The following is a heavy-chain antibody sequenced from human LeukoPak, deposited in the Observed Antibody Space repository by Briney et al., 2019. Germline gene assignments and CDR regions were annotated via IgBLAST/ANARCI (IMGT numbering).Heavy chain of an antibody. CDR3: ARSVVTLYWYFDL. Sequence: PSETLSLTCTVSGGSISGYYYNWIRQPPGEGLEWIGYIYYSGSTNYNPSLKSRVTMSLDTSKNQFSLKLSSVTTADTAVYYCARSVVTLYWYFDLWGRGTLVTVSS. CDR1: GGSISGYY. CDR2: IYYSGST. V-gene: IGHV4-59*01. J-gene: IGHJ2*01. D-gene: IGHD4-23*01.